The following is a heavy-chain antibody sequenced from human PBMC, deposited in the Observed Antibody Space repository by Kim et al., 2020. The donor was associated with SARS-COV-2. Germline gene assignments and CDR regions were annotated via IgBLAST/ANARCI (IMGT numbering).Heavy chain of an antibody. V-gene: IGHV4-39*01. CDR3: ARFGAWVSGEY. Sequence: SETLSLSCSVSGGSISGSPYYWGWIRQSPGKGLEWIGSIFYTGKTYYTPSRKSGVTMSVDTSNAQFSLNVKSVTAADKAVYYCARFGAWVSGEYWGQGTLVIVSS. CDR2: IFYTGKT. CDR1: GGSISGSPYY. D-gene: IGHD3-16*01. J-gene: IGHJ1*01.